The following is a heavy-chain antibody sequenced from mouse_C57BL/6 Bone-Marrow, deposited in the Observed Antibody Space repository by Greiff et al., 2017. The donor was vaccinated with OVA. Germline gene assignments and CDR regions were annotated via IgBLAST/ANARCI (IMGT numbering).Heavy chain of an antibody. Sequence: EVMLVESGGGLVQPGGSLSLSCAASGFTFTDYYMSWVRQPPGKALEWLGFIRNKANGYTTEYSASVKGRFTISRDNSQSILYLQMNALRAEDSATYYCARYKFYDCGSSYYWYFEVWGTGTTVTVAS. D-gene: IGHD1-1*01. CDR3: ARYKFYDCGSSYYWYFEV. J-gene: IGHJ1*03. CDR2: IRNKANGYTT. CDR1: GFTFTDYY. V-gene: IGHV7-3*01.